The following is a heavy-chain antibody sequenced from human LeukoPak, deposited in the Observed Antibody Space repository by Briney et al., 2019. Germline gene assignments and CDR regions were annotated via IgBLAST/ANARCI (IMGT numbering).Heavy chain of an antibody. J-gene: IGHJ5*02. V-gene: IGHV1-46*01. CDR1: GYTFTGYY. CDR3: ARDGRVAGTGENWFDP. D-gene: IGHD6-19*01. Sequence: ASVKVSCKASGYTFTGYYMHWVRQAPGQGLEWMGIINPSGGSTSYAQKFQGRVTMTRDTSTSTVYMELSSLRSEDTAVYYCARDGRVAGTGENWFDPWGQGTLVTVSS. CDR2: INPSGGST.